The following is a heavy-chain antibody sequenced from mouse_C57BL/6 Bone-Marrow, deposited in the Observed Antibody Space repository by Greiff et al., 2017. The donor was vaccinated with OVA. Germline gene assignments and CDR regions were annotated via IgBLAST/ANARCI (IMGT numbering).Heavy chain of an antibody. CDR3: ARDEYGGFAY. CDR1: GYTFTSYD. Sequence: QVQLQQSGPELVKPGASVKLSCKASGYTFTSYDINWVKQRPGQGLEWIGDIYPGSGSTNYNEKFKSKATLTVDTSSSTAYMQLSSLTSEDSAVYYCARDEYGGFAYWGQGTLVTVSA. D-gene: IGHD5-1*01. CDR2: IYPGSGST. J-gene: IGHJ3*01. V-gene: IGHV1-55*01.